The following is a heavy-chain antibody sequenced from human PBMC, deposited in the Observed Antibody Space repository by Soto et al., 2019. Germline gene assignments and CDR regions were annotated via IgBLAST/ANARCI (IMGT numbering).Heavy chain of an antibody. D-gene: IGHD2-2*01. J-gene: IGHJ6*02. CDR3: ARKPPAAIQGWAYGMDV. CDR2: ISGSFGST. CDR1: GFSFSSYA. V-gene: IGHV3-23*01. Sequence: GGSLRLSCVASGFSFSSYAMNWVRQAPGKGLEWVSTISGSFGSTYYADSVQGRFTVSRDNARNTFYLQMNSLRVEDTAVYYCARKPPAAIQGWAYGMDVWGQGTTVTVSS.